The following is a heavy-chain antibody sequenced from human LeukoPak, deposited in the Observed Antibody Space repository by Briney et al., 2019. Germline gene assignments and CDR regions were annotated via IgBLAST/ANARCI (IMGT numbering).Heavy chain of an antibody. CDR2: ISYDGSNK. CDR3: AKDFRPGYSYGYYFDY. V-gene: IGHV3-30*18. J-gene: IGHJ4*02. CDR1: GFTFSSYG. Sequence: GGSLRLSYAASGFTFSSYGMHWVRQAPGKGLEWVAVISYDGSNKYYADSVKGRFTISRDNSKNTLYLQMNSLRAEDTAVYYCAKDFRPGYSYGYYFDYWGQGTLVTVSS. D-gene: IGHD5-18*01.